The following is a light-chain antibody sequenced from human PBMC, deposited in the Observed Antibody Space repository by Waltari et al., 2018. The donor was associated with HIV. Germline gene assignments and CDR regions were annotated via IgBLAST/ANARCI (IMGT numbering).Light chain of an antibody. CDR3: SSYTSSSVV. CDR2: DVS. Sequence: QSALTQPASVSGSPGQSITISCTGTSSDVGGYNYVSWYQQQPGKAPKLMIYDVSNRPSGVSIRFSGSKSGNTASLTISGLQAEDEADYYCSSYTSSSVVFGGGTKLTVL. V-gene: IGLV2-14*03. J-gene: IGLJ2*01. CDR1: SSDVGGYNY.